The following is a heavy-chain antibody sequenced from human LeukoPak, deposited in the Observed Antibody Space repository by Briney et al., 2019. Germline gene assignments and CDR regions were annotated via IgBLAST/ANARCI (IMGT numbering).Heavy chain of an antibody. D-gene: IGHD3-10*01. V-gene: IGHV1-69*13. CDR1: GGTFSSYA. Sequence: SVKVSCKASGGTFSSYAISWVRQAPGQGLEGMGGIIPIFGTANYAQKFQGRVKITADESTSTAYMELSSLRSEDTAVYYCARVSSGSYALWDRTKNWFDPWGQGTLVTVSS. J-gene: IGHJ5*02. CDR2: IIPIFGTA. CDR3: ARVSSGSYALWDRTKNWFDP.